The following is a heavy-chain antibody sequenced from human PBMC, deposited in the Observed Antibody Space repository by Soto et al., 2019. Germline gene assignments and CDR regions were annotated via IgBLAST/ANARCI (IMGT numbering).Heavy chain of an antibody. V-gene: IGHV4-31*01. D-gene: IGHD5-12*01. CDR2: MFYSGST. J-gene: IGHJ4*02. Sequence: QVQLQESGPELVKPSQTLSLTCTVSGASISSGRSYWSWIRQQPGKGLEWIGYMFYSGSTYYHPSLKSQVNISADTSKNQFSRRLTSVTPADTAMYYCARDNGYGHFDSWGQGTLVTVSS. CDR3: ARDNGYGHFDS. CDR1: GASISSGRSY.